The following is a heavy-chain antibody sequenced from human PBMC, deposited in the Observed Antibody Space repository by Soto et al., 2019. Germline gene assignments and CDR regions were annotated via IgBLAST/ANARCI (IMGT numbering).Heavy chain of an antibody. CDR3: ARDTSYGGYQEGSFDY. V-gene: IGHV1-18*01. CDR2: ISAYNGNT. J-gene: IGHJ4*02. D-gene: IGHD5-12*01. Sequence: SSVKVSCKASGYTFSSSGISWVRQAPGQGLEWMGWISAYNGNTNYAQNLQGRVTMTTDTPTSTAYMELRSLRSDDTAVYYCARDTSYGGYQEGSFDYWGQGALVTVSS. CDR1: GYTFSSSG.